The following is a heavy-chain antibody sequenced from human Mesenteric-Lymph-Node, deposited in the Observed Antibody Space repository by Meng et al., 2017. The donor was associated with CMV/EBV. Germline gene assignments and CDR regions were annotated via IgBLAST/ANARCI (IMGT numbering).Heavy chain of an antibody. Sequence: ASVKVSCKASGYTFTSYGISWVRQAPGQGLEWMGWISAYNGNTNYAQKPQGRVTMTTDTSTSTAYMELRSLRSDDTAVYYCARERFTVTTYWFDPWGQGTLVTVSS. CDR2: ISAYNGNT. D-gene: IGHD4-11*01. J-gene: IGHJ5*02. CDR3: ARERFTVTTYWFDP. V-gene: IGHV1-18*01. CDR1: GYTFTSYG.